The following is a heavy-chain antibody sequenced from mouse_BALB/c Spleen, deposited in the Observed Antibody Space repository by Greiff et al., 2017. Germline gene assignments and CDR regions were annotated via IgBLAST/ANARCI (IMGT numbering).Heavy chain of an antibody. Sequence: QVQLQQPGAELVKPGTSVKLSCKASGYNFTSYWINWVKLRPGQGLEWIGDIYPGSGSTNYNEKFKSKATLTVDTSSSTAYMQLSSLASEDSALYYCARRVLYAMDYWGQGTSVTVSS. D-gene: IGHD2-14*01. J-gene: IGHJ4*01. CDR3: ARRVLYAMDY. CDR2: IYPGSGST. CDR1: GYNFTSYW. V-gene: IGHV1-55*01.